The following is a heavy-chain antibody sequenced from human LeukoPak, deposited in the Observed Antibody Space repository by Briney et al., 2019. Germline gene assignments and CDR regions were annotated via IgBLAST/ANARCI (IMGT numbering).Heavy chain of an antibody. CDR3: ASSPSYIRY. CDR1: GYTFTDYY. Sequence: ASVKVSCKASGYTFTDYYIHWVRQAPGQGLEWMGWINPNSGDTNYAQNFQGRVTMTGDTSISTAYMELSRLTSDDTAVYYCASSPSYIRYWGQGTLVTVSS. D-gene: IGHD1-14*01. CDR2: INPNSGDT. V-gene: IGHV1-2*02. J-gene: IGHJ4*02.